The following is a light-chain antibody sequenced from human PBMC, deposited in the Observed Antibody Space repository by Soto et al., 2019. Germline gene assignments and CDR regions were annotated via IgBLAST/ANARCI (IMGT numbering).Light chain of an antibody. CDR3: QQYNNWPGT. J-gene: IGKJ1*01. V-gene: IGKV3-15*01. CDR1: QSVSSK. Sequence: EIVLTHSPGTLSVYPGERATLSCRASQSVSSKLAWYQQKPGQAPRLLFYGASTGATGIPARFSGSGSETEFTLSISSLQSEDFAVYYCQQYNNWPGTFGQGTKWISN. CDR2: GAS.